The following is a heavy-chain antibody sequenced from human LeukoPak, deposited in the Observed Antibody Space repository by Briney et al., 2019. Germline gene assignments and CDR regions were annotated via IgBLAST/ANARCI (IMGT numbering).Heavy chain of an antibody. J-gene: IGHJ4*02. CDR1: GYTFTGYY. Sequence: ASVKVSCKASGYTFTGYYMQWVRQAPGQGLEWMGLINPNSSGTNYAQKFQGRVTMTRDTSISTAYMELSRLRSDDTAVYYCARETVVASMGYWGQGTMLTVSS. V-gene: IGHV1-2*02. CDR2: INPNSSGT. CDR3: ARETVVASMGY. D-gene: IGHD2-2*01.